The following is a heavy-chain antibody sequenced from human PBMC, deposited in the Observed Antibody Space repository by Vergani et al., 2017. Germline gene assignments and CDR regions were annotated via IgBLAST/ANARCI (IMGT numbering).Heavy chain of an antibody. J-gene: IGHJ4*02. V-gene: IGHV1-18*01. CDR2: ISTYNVNT. CDR1: SYNLTNYN. CDR3: TRGWYYDSIAYWAY. Sequence: QVQLVQSGAEVKKPGASVKVSCKASSYNLTNYNIIWVRQAPGQGLEWMGWISTYNVNTNYAQKFQGRVTMTTDTSTSTAYMELRSLRSEDTAVYYCTRGWYYDSIAYWAYWGQGTLVTVSS. D-gene: IGHD3-22*01.